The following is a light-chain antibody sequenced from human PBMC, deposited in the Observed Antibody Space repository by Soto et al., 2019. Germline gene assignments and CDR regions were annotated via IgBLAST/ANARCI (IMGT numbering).Light chain of an antibody. CDR1: QSISSW. V-gene: IGKV1-5*03. CDR2: KAS. CDR3: QQYHSYPYT. Sequence: DIQMTQSPSTLPASVGDRVTITCRASQSISSWLAWYQQKPGKAPKLLIYKASSLESGVPSRFSGSGSGTEFTLTISSLQPDDFATYYCQQYHSYPYTFGQGTKLEIK. J-gene: IGKJ2*01.